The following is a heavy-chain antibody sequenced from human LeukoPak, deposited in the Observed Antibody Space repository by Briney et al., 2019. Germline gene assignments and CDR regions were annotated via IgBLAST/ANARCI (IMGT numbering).Heavy chain of an antibody. J-gene: IGHJ4*02. D-gene: IGHD5-18*01. CDR2: VNHKSGGT. V-gene: IGHV1-2*06. CDR3: ARLINVDTTALVSFGY. Sequence: ASVKVSCKGSGYGFTGYYMHWVGQAAGQGGEWMGRVNHKSGGTKYTQEFQGRVTMTRDTSINTAYMELSRLRSDDTAVYYCARLINVDTTALVSFGYWGQGTLVTVSS. CDR1: GYGFTGYY.